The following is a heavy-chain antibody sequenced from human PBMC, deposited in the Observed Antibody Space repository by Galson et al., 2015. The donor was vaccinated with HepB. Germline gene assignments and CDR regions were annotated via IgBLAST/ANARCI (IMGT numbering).Heavy chain of an antibody. CDR3: GRDHSPAAVTLDY. D-gene: IGHD5-18*01. CDR2: IIPIFGTA. CDR1: GGTFSSYA. J-gene: IGHJ4*02. V-gene: IGHV1-69*13. Sequence: SVKVSCKASGGTFSSYAISWVRQAPGQGLEWMGGIIPIFGTANYAQKFQGRVTITADESTSTAYMELSSLRSEDTAVYYCGRDHSPAAVTLDYWGQGTLVTVSS.